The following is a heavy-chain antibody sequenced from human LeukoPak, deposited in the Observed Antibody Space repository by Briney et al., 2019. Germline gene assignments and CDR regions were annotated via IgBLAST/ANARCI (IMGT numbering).Heavy chain of an antibody. D-gene: IGHD5-18*01. CDR2: INAGNGNT. Sequence: ASVKVSCKASGYTFTTYLIHWIRQAPGQRLEWMGWINAGNGNTKSSQKFQGRVTISRDTSASTAYVELSSLRSEDTAVYYCARVRGEYSYGYSDYWGQGTLVTVSS. CDR3: ARVRGEYSYGYSDY. J-gene: IGHJ4*02. CDR1: GYTFTTYL. V-gene: IGHV1-3*01.